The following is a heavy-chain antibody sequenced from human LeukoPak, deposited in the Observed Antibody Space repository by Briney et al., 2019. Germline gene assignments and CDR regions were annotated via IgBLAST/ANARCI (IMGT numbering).Heavy chain of an antibody. CDR1: GFTFSSYW. CDR2: IKEDGREK. D-gene: IGHD5-24*01. J-gene: IGHJ5*02. Sequence: GGSLRLSCAASGFTFSSYWMSWVRQAPGEGLERAANIKEDGREKYYVDSVKGRFTISRDNAKNSLYLQMNSLRAEDTAAYYCARGAEPTILNWFDPWGQGTLVTVSS. CDR3: ARGAEPTILNWFDP. V-gene: IGHV3-7*01.